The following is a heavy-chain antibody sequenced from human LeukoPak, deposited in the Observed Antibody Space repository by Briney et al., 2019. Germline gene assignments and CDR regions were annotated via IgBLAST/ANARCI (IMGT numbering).Heavy chain of an antibody. CDR3: ARENYDSSGYYDY. CDR2: IYYSWST. CDR1: GGSISSGDYY. V-gene: IGHV4-30-4*08. J-gene: IGHJ4*02. D-gene: IGHD3-22*01. Sequence: SQTLSLTCTVSGGSISSGDYYWSWIRQPPGKGLEWNGYIYYSWSTYYNPSLKSRVTISVDTSKNQFSLKLSSVTAADTAVYYCARENYDSSGYYDYWGQGTLVIVPS.